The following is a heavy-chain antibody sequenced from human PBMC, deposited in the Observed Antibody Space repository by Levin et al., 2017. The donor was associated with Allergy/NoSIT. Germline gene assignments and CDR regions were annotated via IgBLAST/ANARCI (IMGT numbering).Heavy chain of an antibody. J-gene: IGHJ6*02. V-gene: IGHV4-31*03. CDR2: IDHSGNT. D-gene: IGHD3-22*01. Sequence: SQTLSLTCTASGGSISIGGYYWGWIRQHPEKGLEYIGYIDHSGNTYYNPSLKSRVAISADTSKNQFSLRLRSVTAADTAVYYCARDRAFNYYDSSDYFYGMDVWGQGTTVTVSS. CDR1: GGSISIGGYY. CDR3: ARDRAFNYYDSSDYFYGMDV.